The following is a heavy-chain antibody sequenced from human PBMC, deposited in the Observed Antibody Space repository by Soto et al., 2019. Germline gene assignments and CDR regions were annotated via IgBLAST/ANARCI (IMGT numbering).Heavy chain of an antibody. CDR1: GGSISSGGYY. CDR3: AREPFT. Sequence: QVQLQESGPGLVKPSQTLSLTCTVSGGSISSGGYYWSWTRQHPGKGLEWIRYIYYRGNTYYNPSLKRRVTIPVSTAKNLFTRKLSFVVAAQTVFYYCAREPFTWGQRTLVTVSS. J-gene: IGHJ4*02. V-gene: IGHV4-31*03. CDR2: IYYRGNT.